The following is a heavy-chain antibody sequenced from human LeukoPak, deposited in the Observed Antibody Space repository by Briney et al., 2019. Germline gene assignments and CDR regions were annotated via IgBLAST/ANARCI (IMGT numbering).Heavy chain of an antibody. D-gene: IGHD5-24*01. V-gene: IGHV4-34*01. CDR3: ARDPGRWQQLGYFDY. J-gene: IGHJ4*02. CDR1: GGSFSGYY. Sequence: SETLSLTCAVYGGSFSGYYWSWIRQPPGKGLEWIGEINHSGSTNYNPSLKSRVTISVVTSKNHFSLRLSSVTAADTAVYYCARDPGRWQQLGYFDYWGQGSLVTVSS. CDR2: INHSGST.